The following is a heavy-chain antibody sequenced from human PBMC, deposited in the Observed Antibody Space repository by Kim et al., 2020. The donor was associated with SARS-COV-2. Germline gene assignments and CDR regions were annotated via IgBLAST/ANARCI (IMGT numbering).Heavy chain of an antibody. J-gene: IGHJ4*02. CDR3: TKDWQFDD. Sequence: GDSPYYADSVKGRFTISRDNSKNPVYLQMNSLRAEDTAVYYCTKDWQFDDWGQGTLVTVSS. CDR2: GDSP. V-gene: IGHV3-23*01.